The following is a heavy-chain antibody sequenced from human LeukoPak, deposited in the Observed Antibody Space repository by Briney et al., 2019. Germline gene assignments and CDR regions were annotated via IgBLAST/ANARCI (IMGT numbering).Heavy chain of an antibody. J-gene: IGHJ6*03. CDR1: GYTFTSYG. D-gene: IGHD3-3*01. V-gene: IGHV1-18*01. CDR3: AREFAGRVTIFGVVSYYYYYMDV. Sequence: ASVKVSCKASGYTFTSYGISWVRQAPGQGLEWMGWISAYNGNTNYAQKLQGRVTMTTDTSTSTAYMELRSLRSDDTAVYYCAREFAGRVTIFGVVSYYYYYMDVWGKGTTVTVSS. CDR2: ISAYNGNT.